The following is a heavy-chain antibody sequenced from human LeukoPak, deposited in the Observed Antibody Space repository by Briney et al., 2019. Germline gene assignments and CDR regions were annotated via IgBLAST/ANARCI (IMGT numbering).Heavy chain of an antibody. V-gene: IGHV4-61*02. D-gene: IGHD3-22*01. CDR1: GGSITSGGYY. CDR3: VRGRYYYDTSGYVVWLDL. J-gene: IGHJ5*02. Sequence: SQTLSLTCNVSGGSITSGGYYWTWIRQAAGKGLEWLGRIHTSGSANYMPSLKSRVAISLDTSKNQFSLKLSSVTAADTAVYYCVRGRYYYDTSGYVVWLDLWGQGTLVTVSS. CDR2: IHTSGSA.